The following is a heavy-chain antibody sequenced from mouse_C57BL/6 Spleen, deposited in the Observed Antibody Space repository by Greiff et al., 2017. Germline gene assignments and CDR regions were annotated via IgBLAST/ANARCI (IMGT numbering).Heavy chain of an antibody. J-gene: IGHJ2*01. CDR2: INPNNGGT. D-gene: IGHD2-1*01. Sequence: VQLKQSGPELVKPGASVQIPCKASGYTFTDYNMDWVKQSHGKSLEWIGDINPNNGGTIYNQKFKGKATLTVDKSSSTAYMELRSLTSEDTAVYYCARWDGNYFYFDYWGQGTTLTVSS. V-gene: IGHV1-18*01. CDR1: GYTFTDYN. CDR3: ARWDGNYFYFDY.